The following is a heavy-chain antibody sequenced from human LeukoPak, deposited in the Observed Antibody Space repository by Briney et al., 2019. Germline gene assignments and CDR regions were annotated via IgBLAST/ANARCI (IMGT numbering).Heavy chain of an antibody. CDR2: IYPGDSDT. Sequence: GESLKISCKGSGYSFTSYWIGWVRQMPGKGLEWMGIIYPGDSDTRYSPSFQGQVTISADKSISTAYMELSSLRSEDTAVYYCAREVSAAGTHFDYWGQGTLVTVSS. CDR1: GYSFTSYW. V-gene: IGHV5-51*01. D-gene: IGHD6-13*01. J-gene: IGHJ4*02. CDR3: AREVSAAGTHFDY.